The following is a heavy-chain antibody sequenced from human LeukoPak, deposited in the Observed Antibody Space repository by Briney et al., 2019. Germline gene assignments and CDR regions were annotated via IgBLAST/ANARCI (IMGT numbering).Heavy chain of an antibody. J-gene: IGHJ4*02. CDR3: AHMSEMATTIDY. CDR1: GFSLSTSGVG. D-gene: IGHD5-24*01. V-gene: IGHV2-5*02. Sequence: SGPTLVKPTQTLTLTCTFSGFSLSTSGVGVGWIRQPPGKAREWLALIYWDDDKRYSPSLKSRLTITKDTSKNQVVLTMTNMDPVDTATYYCAHMSEMATTIDYWGQGTLVTVSS. CDR2: IYWDDDK.